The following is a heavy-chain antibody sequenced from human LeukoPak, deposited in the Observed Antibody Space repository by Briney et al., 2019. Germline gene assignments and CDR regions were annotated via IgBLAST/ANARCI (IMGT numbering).Heavy chain of an antibody. CDR2: IIPIFGTA. J-gene: IGHJ4*02. Sequence: GSSVKLSCKASGGTFSSYAISWVRQAPGQGLEWMGGIIPIFGTANYAQKFQGRVTITTDESTSTAYMELSSLRSEDTAVYYCASRYYDILTGYYHAEDYWGQGTLVTVSS. CDR1: GGTFSSYA. CDR3: ASRYYDILTGYYHAEDY. D-gene: IGHD3-9*01. V-gene: IGHV1-69*05.